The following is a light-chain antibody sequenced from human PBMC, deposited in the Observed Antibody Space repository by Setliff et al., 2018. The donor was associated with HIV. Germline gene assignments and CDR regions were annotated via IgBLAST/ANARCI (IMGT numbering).Light chain of an antibody. CDR1: SSDVGGYNY. J-gene: IGLJ1*01. CDR2: EVG. V-gene: IGLV2-14*01. CDR3: CSYTSSGTYI. Sequence: QSALTQPDSVSGSPGQSITISCTGTSSDVGGYNYVSWNQKHPDKAPKLMIYEVGNRPSGVSSRFSASKSGNTASLTISGLQAEDEADYYCCSYTSSGTYICGSGTKATVL.